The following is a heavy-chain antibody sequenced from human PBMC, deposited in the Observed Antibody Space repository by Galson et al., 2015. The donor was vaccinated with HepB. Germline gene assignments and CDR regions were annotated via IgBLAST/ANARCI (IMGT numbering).Heavy chain of an antibody. D-gene: IGHD1-7*01. V-gene: IGHV4-4*02. J-gene: IGHJ5*02. Sequence: QVQLQESGPGLVKPSETLSLTCAVSGDSISGSDDWWSWVRQPPGKGLEWIGEVYRSGDTNYNPSLKSRVTMSVDKSKNQFFLNLNLVTAADTAVYYCVRGELIEGFDPWGQGILVTVSS. CDR1: GDSISGSDDW. CDR3: VRGELIEGFDP. CDR2: VYRSGDT.